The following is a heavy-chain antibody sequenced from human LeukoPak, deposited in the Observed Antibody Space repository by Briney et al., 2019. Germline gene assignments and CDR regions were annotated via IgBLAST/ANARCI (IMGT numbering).Heavy chain of an antibody. CDR1: GYTFTSYG. J-gene: IGHJ4*02. Sequence: ASVKVSCKASGYTFTSYGISWVRQAPGQGLEWMGWISAYNGNTNYAQKLQGRVTMTTDASTSTAYMELGSLRSDDTAVYYCARACSSTSCPLFDYWGQGTPVTVSS. D-gene: IGHD2-2*01. CDR3: ARACSSTSCPLFDY. CDR2: ISAYNGNT. V-gene: IGHV1-18*01.